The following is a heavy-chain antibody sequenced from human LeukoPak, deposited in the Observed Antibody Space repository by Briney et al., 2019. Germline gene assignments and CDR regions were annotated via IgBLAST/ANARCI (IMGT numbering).Heavy chain of an antibody. J-gene: IGHJ4*02. Sequence: GGSLRLSCAASGFTFSTFAMSWVRQAPEKGLEWVSVISDSGGDTSYADSGKGRFTVSRDNSKNTLYLQMNSLRAEDTAVYYCARDVSGYGPFDYWGQGTLVTVSS. CDR1: GFTFSTFA. CDR2: ISDSGGDT. D-gene: IGHD5-12*01. V-gene: IGHV3-23*01. CDR3: ARDVSGYGPFDY.